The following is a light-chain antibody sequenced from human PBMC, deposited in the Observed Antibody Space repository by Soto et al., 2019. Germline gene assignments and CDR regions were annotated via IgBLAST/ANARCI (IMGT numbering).Light chain of an antibody. CDR1: SSDVGGYDY. CDR3: CSYTSSTTPL. Sequence: QSALTQPRSVSGSPGQSVTLSCTGTSSDVGGYDYVSWYQQHPDKAPKLIIYDVSRRPSGVPDRFSGSKSDNTASLTISGLQAEDEADYYCCSYTSSTTPLFGGGTKLTVL. CDR2: DVS. V-gene: IGLV2-11*01. J-gene: IGLJ2*01.